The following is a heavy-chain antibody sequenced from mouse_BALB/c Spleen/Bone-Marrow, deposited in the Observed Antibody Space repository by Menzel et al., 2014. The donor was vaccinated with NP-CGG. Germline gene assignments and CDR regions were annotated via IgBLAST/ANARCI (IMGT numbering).Heavy chain of an antibody. J-gene: IGHJ2*01. Sequence: VQLQDSGAELVRPGSSVKISCKASGYPFSSYWMSWVKQRPGQGLEWIGQIYPGDGETNYNGKFKGNATLTADKSSSTAYMQLISLTSEDSAVYFCARKYGDYWGQGTTLTVSS. CDR1: GYPFSSYW. D-gene: IGHD2-10*02. CDR2: IYPGDGET. V-gene: IGHV1-80*01. CDR3: ARKYGDY.